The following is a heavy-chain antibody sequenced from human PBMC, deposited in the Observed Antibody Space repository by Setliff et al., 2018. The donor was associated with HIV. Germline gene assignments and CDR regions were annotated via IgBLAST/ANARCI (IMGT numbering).Heavy chain of an antibody. CDR3: ARGFYDFFYNYYMDV. CDR1: GYSFTNYG. CDR2: MNPKSGKT. J-gene: IGHJ6*03. Sequence: ASVKVSCKASGYSFTNYGISWVRQATGQGLEWMGWMNPKSGKTGYAQKFQGRVTITRNTSISTVYMDLDSLRSDDAAVYYCARGFYDFFYNYYMDVWGKGTTVTVSS. V-gene: IGHV1-8*03. D-gene: IGHD3-3*01.